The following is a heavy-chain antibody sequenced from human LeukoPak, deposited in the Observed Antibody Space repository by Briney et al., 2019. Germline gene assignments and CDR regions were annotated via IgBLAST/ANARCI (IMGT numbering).Heavy chain of an antibody. CDR1: GYTFTSYG. V-gene: IGHV1-18*01. J-gene: IGHJ5*02. D-gene: IGHD3-3*01. CDR3: ARDEAGYDFWSGYPDRNWFDP. Sequence: ASVKVSCKASGYTFTSYGISWVRQAPGQGLEWMGWISAYNGNTNYAQKLQGRVTVTTDTSTSTAYMELRSLRSDDTAVYYCARDEAGYDFWSGYPDRNWFDPWGQGTLVTVSS. CDR2: ISAYNGNT.